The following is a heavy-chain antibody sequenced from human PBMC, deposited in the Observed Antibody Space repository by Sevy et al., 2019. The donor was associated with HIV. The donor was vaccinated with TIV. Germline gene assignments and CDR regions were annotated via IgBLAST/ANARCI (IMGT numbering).Heavy chain of an antibody. CDR1: GFTFSSYG. V-gene: IGHV3-33*01. J-gene: IGHJ3*02. CDR2: IWYDGSNK. D-gene: IGHD3-3*01. CDR3: ARESYYDFWSGYLERAFDI. Sequence: GGSLRLSCAASGFTFSSYGMHWVRQAPGKGLEWVAVIWYDGSNKYYADSVKGRFTISRDNSKNTLYLQMNGLRAEDTAVYYCARESYYDFWSGYLERAFDIWGQGTMVTVSS.